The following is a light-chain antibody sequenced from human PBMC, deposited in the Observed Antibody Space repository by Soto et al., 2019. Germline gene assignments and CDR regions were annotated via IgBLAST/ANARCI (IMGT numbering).Light chain of an antibody. CDR1: QGISTA. J-gene: IGKJ5*01. V-gene: IGKV1-13*02. CDR3: QQFNSYLFT. Sequence: GVIVTIPCAASQGISTALAWYQQNPGTVPKLLIYDASSLESDVASRFSCSGSGTDFTLTISRLQPEDFATYYCQQFNSYLFTFGQGTRLEIK. CDR2: DAS.